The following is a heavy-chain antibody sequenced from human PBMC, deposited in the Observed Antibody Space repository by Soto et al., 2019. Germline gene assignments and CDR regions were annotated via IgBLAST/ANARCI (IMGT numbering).Heavy chain of an antibody. D-gene: IGHD6-13*01. CDR1: SDSISSYY. V-gene: IGHV4-59*01. Sequence: SETLSLTCTVSSDSISSYYWSWIRQPPGKRLEWIGYISYSGSTDYNPSLKSRVTISGDTSKNQFSLKVSSVTAADTAVYYCARGTSWQLPFDYWGQGTLVTAPQ. CDR2: ISYSGST. CDR3: ARGTSWQLPFDY. J-gene: IGHJ4*02.